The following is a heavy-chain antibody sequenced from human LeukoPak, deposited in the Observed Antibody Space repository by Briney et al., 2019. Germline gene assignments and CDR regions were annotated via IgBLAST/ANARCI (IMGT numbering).Heavy chain of an antibody. CDR1: GFTFNSYG. J-gene: IGHJ4*02. V-gene: IGHV3-33*01. CDR3: ARDSGSPTIAAAGGFDY. Sequence: GGSLRVSCAASGFTFNSYGMHWVRQAQGKGLEWVAVIWYDGSNKYYADSVKGRFTISRDNSKNTLYLQMNSLRAEDTAVYYCARDSGSPTIAAAGGFDYWGQGTLVTVSS. D-gene: IGHD6-13*01. CDR2: IWYDGSNK.